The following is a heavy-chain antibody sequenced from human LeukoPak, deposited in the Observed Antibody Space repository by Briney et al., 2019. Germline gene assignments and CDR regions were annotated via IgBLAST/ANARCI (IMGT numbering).Heavy chain of an antibody. CDR1: GGSISSGVYS. CDR3: ARGFHHDRSGHNYFDP. J-gene: IGHJ5*02. Sequence: PSETLSLTCAVSGGSISSGVYSWSWIRQPPGKGLEWIGYIYSSGSTYYNPSLRSRLTISIDTSKNQFSLMLSSVTAADTAVYYCARGFHHDRSGHNYFDPWGQGTLVTVSS. V-gene: IGHV4-30-4*07. CDR2: IYSSGST. D-gene: IGHD3-22*01.